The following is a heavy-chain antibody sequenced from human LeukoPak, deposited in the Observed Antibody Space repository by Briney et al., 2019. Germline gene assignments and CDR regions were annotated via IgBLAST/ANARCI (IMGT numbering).Heavy chain of an antibody. CDR2: IFYTGIT. CDR3: AREASSSALEY. J-gene: IGHJ4*02. D-gene: IGHD6-6*01. Sequence: SETLSLTCNVSGGSLNTYYWSWIRQPPGKGLEWIGYIFYTGITNYNPSLKSRVTISVDTSRNQFSLKLTSVTAADTAVYYCAREASSSALEYWGQGTLVTVSS. V-gene: IGHV4-59*01. CDR1: GGSLNTYY.